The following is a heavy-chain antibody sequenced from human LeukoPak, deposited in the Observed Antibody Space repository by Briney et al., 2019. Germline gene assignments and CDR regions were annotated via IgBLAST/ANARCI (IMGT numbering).Heavy chain of an antibody. J-gene: IGHJ4*02. CDR3: ARGYYDYVWGSHRQGY. CDR2: INHSGST. CDR1: GGSFSGYY. V-gene: IGHV4-34*01. D-gene: IGHD3-16*02. Sequence: SETLSLTCAVYGGSFSGYYWSWIRQPPGKGLEWIGEINHSGSTNYNPSLKSRVTISVDTSKNQFSLKLSSVTAADTAVYYCARGYYDYVWGSHRQGYWGQGTLVTVSS.